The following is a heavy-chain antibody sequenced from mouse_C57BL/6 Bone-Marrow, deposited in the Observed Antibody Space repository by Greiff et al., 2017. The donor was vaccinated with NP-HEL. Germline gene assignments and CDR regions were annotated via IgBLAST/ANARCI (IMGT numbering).Heavy chain of an antibody. J-gene: IGHJ2*01. Sequence: QVQLQQSGAELVKPGASVKLSCKASGYTFTSYWMHWVKQRPGQGLEWIGMIHPNSGSTNYNEKFKSKATLTVDKSSSTAYMQLSSLTSEDSAVYYCARSRLRSEDFDYWGQGTTLTVSS. D-gene: IGHD1-1*01. CDR3: ARSRLRSEDFDY. V-gene: IGHV1-64*01. CDR2: IHPNSGST. CDR1: GYTFTSYW.